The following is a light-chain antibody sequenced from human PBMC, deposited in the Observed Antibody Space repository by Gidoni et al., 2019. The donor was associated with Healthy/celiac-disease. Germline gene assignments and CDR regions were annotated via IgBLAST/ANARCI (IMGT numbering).Light chain of an antibody. CDR3: MQALQTPRT. V-gene: IGKV2-28*01. CDR1: QTLLPSNGYNY. J-gene: IGKJ1*01. Sequence: DIVMTQSPLSLPVTSGEPASISCRSIQTLLPSNGYNYLDWYLQKPGQSPQLLIYLGSNRASGVPDRFSGSGSGTDFTLKISRVEAEDVGVYYCMQALQTPRTFGQGTKVEIK. CDR2: LGS.